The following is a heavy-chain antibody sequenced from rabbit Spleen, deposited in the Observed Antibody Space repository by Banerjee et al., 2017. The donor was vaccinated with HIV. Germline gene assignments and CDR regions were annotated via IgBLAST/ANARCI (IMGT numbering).Heavy chain of an antibody. D-gene: IGHD7-1*01. V-gene: IGHV1S47*01. J-gene: IGHJ4*01. CDR3: VREAGYAGYGDGNL. CDR1: GFDFSSHG. CDR2: IDPIFGTT. Sequence: QEQLVEYGGGLVQTGGSLKLSCKASGFDFSSHGVSWVRQAPGKGLEWIGYIDPIFGTTVYASWVNGRFTISSHNAQNTLYLQLNSLTAADTATYFCVREAGYAGYGDGNLWGPGTLVTVS.